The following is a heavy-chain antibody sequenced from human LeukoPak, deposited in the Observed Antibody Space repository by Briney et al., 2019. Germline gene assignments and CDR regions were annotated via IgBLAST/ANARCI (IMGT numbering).Heavy chain of an antibody. V-gene: IGHV3-48*01. CDR2: ISSSRSNI. J-gene: IGHJ4*02. CDR1: GFSLSSYS. Sequence: SGGSLRLSCAGSGFSLSSYSTNWVRQTPGRGLEWISHISSSRSNIYYADSVKGRFTISRDSSKNTLYLQMNSLRAEDTAVYYCAREHYYDNSGYWSWGQGTLVTVSS. D-gene: IGHD3-22*01. CDR3: AREHYYDNSGYWS.